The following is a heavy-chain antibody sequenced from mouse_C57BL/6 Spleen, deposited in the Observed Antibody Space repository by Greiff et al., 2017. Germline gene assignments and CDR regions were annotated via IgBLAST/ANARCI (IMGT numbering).Heavy chain of an antibody. CDR2: IHPNSGST. CDR1: GYTFTSYW. V-gene: IGHV1-64*01. D-gene: IGHD1-1*01. J-gene: IGHJ1*03. CDR3: AISDYGSYWYFDV. Sequence: QVQLQQPGAELVKPGASVKLSCKASGYTFTSYWMHWVRQRPGQGLEWIGMIHPNSGSTNYKEKFKSKATLTVDKSSSTAYMQLSSLTSEDSAVYYCAISDYGSYWYFDVWGTGTTVTVSS.